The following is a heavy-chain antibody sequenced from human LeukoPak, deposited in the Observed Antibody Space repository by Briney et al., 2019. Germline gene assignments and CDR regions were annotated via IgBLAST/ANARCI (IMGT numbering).Heavy chain of an antibody. CDR1: GFTFSSYG. J-gene: IGHJ4*02. V-gene: IGHV3-66*01. Sequence: GGSLRLSCAASGFTFSSYGMSWVRQAPGKGLEWVSVIYSGGSTYYADSVKGRFTISRDNSKNTLYLQMNSLRAEDTAVYYCARDFSEDYDSSGYYDYWGQGTLVTVSS. D-gene: IGHD3-22*01. CDR3: ARDFSEDYDSSGYYDY. CDR2: IYSGGST.